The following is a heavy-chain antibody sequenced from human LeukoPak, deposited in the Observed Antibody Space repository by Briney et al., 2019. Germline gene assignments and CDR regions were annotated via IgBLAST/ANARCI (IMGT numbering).Heavy chain of an antibody. CDR3: ARTDFWSGYYPYYYYYYMDV. Sequence: SETLSLTCAVYGGSFSGYYWSWIRQPPGKGLEWIGEINHSGSTNYNPSLMSRVAISVDTSKNKISLKLRYVTAADTAVYYCARTDFWSGYYPYYYYYYMDVWGKGTTVTVSS. V-gene: IGHV4-34*01. D-gene: IGHD3-3*01. CDR1: GGSFSGYY. CDR2: INHSGST. J-gene: IGHJ6*03.